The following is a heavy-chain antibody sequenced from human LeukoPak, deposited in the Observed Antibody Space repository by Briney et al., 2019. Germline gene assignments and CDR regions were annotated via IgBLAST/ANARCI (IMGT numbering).Heavy chain of an antibody. J-gene: IGHJ6*02. Sequence: GRSLRLSCAASGFTFSSYAMHWVRQAPGKGLEWVAVISYDGSNKYYADSVKGRFTISRDNSKNTLYLQMSSLRAEDTAVYYCARGYCSSTSCYAPYYYGMDVWGQGTTVTVSS. V-gene: IGHV3-30-3*01. CDR1: GFTFSSYA. D-gene: IGHD2-2*01. CDR2: ISYDGSNK. CDR3: ARGYCSSTSCYAPYYYGMDV.